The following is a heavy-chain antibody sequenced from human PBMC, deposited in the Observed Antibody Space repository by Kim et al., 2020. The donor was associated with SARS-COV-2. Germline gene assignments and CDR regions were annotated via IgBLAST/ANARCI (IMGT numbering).Heavy chain of an antibody. J-gene: IGHJ4*02. V-gene: IGHV3-7*01. Sequence: GGSLRLSCAASGFTFSSYWMSWVRQAPGKGLEWVANIKQDGSEKYYVDSVKGRFTISRDNAKNSLYLQMNSLRAEDTAVYYCARDLSYDSSLPSGYFDYWGQGTLVTVSS. CDR1: GFTFSSYW. D-gene: IGHD3-22*01. CDR3: ARDLSYDSSLPSGYFDY. CDR2: IKQDGSEK.